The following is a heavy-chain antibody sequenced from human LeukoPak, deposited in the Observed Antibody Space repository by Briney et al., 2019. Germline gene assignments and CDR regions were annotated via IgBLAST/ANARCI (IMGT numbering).Heavy chain of an antibody. J-gene: IGHJ4*02. CDR2: ISYDGSNK. Sequence: GGSLRLSCAASGFTVSSNYMSWVRQAPGKGLEWVAVISYDGSNKYYADSVKGRFTISRDNSKNTLYLQMNSLRAEDTAVYYCARDKDSAFDYWGQGTLVTVSS. V-gene: IGHV3-30-3*01. CDR3: ARDKDSAFDY. CDR1: GFTVSSNY. D-gene: IGHD2-15*01.